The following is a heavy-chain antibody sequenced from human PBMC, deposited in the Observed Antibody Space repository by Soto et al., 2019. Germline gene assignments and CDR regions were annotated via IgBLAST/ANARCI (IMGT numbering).Heavy chain of an antibody. CDR1: GFTFSNSI. J-gene: IGHJ6*02. CDR3: ARDRCTGWFRDQFDGMDV. D-gene: IGHD6-19*01. Sequence: GGSLRLSCAASGFTFSNSIMSWVRQAPGKGLEWVSTIRGSGGDTYYADSVKGRFTISRDNSKNTLYLKMNSLRGEDTAVYYCARDRCTGWFRDQFDGMDVWGQGTTVTVSS. CDR2: IRGSGGDT. V-gene: IGHV3-23*01.